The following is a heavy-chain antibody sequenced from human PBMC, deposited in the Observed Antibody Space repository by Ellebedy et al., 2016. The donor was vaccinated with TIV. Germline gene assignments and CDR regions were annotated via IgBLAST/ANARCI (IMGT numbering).Heavy chain of an antibody. V-gene: IGHV1-46*04. CDR2: INPSTGDT. J-gene: IGHJ4*02. D-gene: IGHD6-19*01. Sequence: AASVKVSCKASGYTFTNYYLHWVRQAPGQGLEWMGLINPSTGDTTYAQKLQGRVTMTRDTSTSTVYMELSSLRSDDTAVYFCARSRSSGWLHTPDYWGQGTLVTVSS. CDR1: GYTFTNYY. CDR3: ARSRSSGWLHTPDY.